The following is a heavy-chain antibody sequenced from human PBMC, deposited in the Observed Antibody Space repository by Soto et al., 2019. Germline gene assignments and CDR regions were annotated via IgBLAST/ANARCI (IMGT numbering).Heavy chain of an antibody. CDR2: IIPIFGTA. J-gene: IGHJ6*02. V-gene: IGHV1-69*01. Sequence: QVQLVQSGAEVKKPGSSVKVSCKASGGTFSSYAISWVRQAPGQGLEWMGGIIPIFGTANYAQKFQGRDTITAEESTSTAYMELSSLRSEDTAVYYCARLGRDYGDYITPLNYGMDVWGQGTTVTVSS. CDR1: GGTFSSYA. D-gene: IGHD4-17*01. CDR3: ARLGRDYGDYITPLNYGMDV.